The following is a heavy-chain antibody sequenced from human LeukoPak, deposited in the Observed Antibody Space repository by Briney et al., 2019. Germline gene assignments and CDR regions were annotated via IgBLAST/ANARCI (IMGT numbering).Heavy chain of an antibody. D-gene: IGHD3-9*01. Sequence: SSVTLSLTCAVYGGSFSGYYWSWIRQPPGKGLEWIGEINHSGSTNYNPSLKSRVTISVDTSKNQFSLKLSSVTAADTAVYYCAETYYDILTGYPDAFDIWGQGTMVTVSS. CDR1: GGSFSGYY. CDR2: INHSGST. V-gene: IGHV4-34*01. J-gene: IGHJ3*02. CDR3: AETYYDILTGYPDAFDI.